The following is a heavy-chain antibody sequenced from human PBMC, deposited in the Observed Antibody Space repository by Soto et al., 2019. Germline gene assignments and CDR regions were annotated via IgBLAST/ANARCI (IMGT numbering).Heavy chain of an antibody. D-gene: IGHD1-26*01. V-gene: IGHV3-23*01. J-gene: IGHJ5*02. CDR1: GFTLSSYT. CDR2: ISGSGGST. Sequence: XGALGLSCAASGFTLSSYTMSWVRQAPGKGLEWVSAISGSGGSTYYADSVKGRFTISRDNSKNTLYLQMNSLRAEDTAVYYCAKDYRRYSGSHPGWFDPWAQGTLVTVSS. CDR3: AKDYRRYSGSHPGWFDP.